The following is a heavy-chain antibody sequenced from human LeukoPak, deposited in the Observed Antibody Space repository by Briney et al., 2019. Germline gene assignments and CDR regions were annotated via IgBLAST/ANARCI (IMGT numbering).Heavy chain of an antibody. CDR3: AKAGLWGLQPRNYFDY. CDR1: GFTFSSYG. J-gene: IGHJ4*02. Sequence: DPGGSLRLSCAASGFTFSSYGMHWVRQAPGKGLEGVAVISYDGSNKYYADSVKGGFTIDRDKTKNSGYVKMKSQRGEDTAVYYCAKAGLWGLQPRNYFDYWGQGTLVTVSS. D-gene: IGHD1-1*01. CDR2: ISYDGSNK. V-gene: IGHV3-30*18.